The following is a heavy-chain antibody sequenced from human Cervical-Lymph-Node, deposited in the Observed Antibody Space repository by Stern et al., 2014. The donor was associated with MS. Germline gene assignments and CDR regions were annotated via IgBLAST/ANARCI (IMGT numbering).Heavy chain of an antibody. V-gene: IGHV1-69*12. CDR3: ARDFDFGIAHGMDV. D-gene: IGHD3-10*01. CDR1: GGTFSSFG. CDR2: IIPLFGTA. Sequence: QDQLVQSGAEVKKPGSSVKVSCKASGGTFSSFGISWVRQAPGQGLEWMGGIIPLFGTANYAQKFQGRVTITADESTNTAYMELRGLRSEDTAVFYCARDFDFGIAHGMDVWGQGTMVTVSS. J-gene: IGHJ6*02.